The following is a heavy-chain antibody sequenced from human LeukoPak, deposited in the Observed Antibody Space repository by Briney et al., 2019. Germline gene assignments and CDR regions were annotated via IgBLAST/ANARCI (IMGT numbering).Heavy chain of an antibody. J-gene: IGHJ5*02. CDR2: ISGSGGST. V-gene: IGHV3-23*01. Sequence: GGSLRLSCAASGFTFSSYAMSWVRQAPGKGLEWVSAISGSGGSTYYADSVKGRFTISRDNSKNTLYLQMNSLRAEDTAVYYCARDAPYCGGDCYGLWFDPWGQGTLVTVSS. D-gene: IGHD2-21*02. CDR1: GFTFSSYA. CDR3: ARDAPYCGGDCYGLWFDP.